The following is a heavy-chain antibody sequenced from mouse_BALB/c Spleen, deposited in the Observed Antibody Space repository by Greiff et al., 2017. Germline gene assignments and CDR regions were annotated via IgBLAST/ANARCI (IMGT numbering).Heavy chain of an antibody. CDR1: GYAFTNYL. Sequence: VQLQQSGAELVRPGTSVKVSCKASGYAFTNYLIEWVKQRPGQGLEWIGVINPGSGGTNYNEKFKGKATLTADKSSSTAYMQLSSLTSDDSAVYYCARLLRPYYFDYWGQGTTLTVSS. CDR3: ARLLRPYYFDY. CDR2: INPGSGGT. D-gene: IGHD1-2*01. V-gene: IGHV1-54*01. J-gene: IGHJ2*01.